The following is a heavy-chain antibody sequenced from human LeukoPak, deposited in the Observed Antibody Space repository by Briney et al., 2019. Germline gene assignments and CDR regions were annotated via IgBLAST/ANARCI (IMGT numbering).Heavy chain of an antibody. D-gene: IGHD3-9*01. CDR1: GDSINRYY. Sequence: SETLSLTCTVSGDSINRYYWSWIRQPPGKGLEWIGYIYFSGNTKYNPSLKNRVTISLDRSKSQFYLTLRSVTAADTAVYYCARDLNHGFNYYYYGLEVWGQGTTVTVSS. V-gene: IGHV4-59*01. CDR3: ARDLNHGFNYYYYGLEV. CDR2: IYFSGNT. J-gene: IGHJ6*02.